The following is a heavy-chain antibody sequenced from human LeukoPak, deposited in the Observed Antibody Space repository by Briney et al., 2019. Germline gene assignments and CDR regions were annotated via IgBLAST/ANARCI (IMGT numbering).Heavy chain of an antibody. CDR3: ARDFPHGVYGDYVGNDY. Sequence: GASVKVSCKASGYTFTSYGISWVRQAPGQGLEWMGWISAYNGNTNYAQKLQGRVTMTTDTSTSTAYMELRSLRSDDTAVYYCARDFPHGVYGDYVGNDYWGQGTLVTVSS. D-gene: IGHD4-17*01. CDR2: ISAYNGNT. CDR1: GYTFTSYG. V-gene: IGHV1-18*01. J-gene: IGHJ4*02.